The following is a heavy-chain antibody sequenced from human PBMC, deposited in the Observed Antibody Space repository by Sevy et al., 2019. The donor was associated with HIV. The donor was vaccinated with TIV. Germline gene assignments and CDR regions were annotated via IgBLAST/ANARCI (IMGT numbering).Heavy chain of an antibody. Sequence: GGSQRLSCAASGFTFSDYYMSWIRQAPGKGLEWVSYISSSGSTIYYADSVKGRFTISRDNAKNSLYLQMNSLRAEDTAVYYCARDPYQYSYEPYFDYWGQGTLVTVSS. CDR2: ISSSGSTI. V-gene: IGHV3-11*01. J-gene: IGHJ4*02. D-gene: IGHD5-18*01. CDR1: GFTFSDYY. CDR3: ARDPYQYSYEPYFDY.